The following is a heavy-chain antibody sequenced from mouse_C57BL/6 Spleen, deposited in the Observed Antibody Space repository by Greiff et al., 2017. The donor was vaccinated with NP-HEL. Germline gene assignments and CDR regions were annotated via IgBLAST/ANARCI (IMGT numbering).Heavy chain of an antibody. D-gene: IGHD1-1*01. CDR2: INPNNGGT. CDR1: GYTFTDYN. Sequence: EVQLQQSGPELVKPGASVKIPCKASGYTFTDYNMDWVKQSHGKSLEWIGDINPNNGGTIYNQKFKGKATLTVDKSSSTAYMELRSLTSEDTAVYYWARDYYGLRYFDVWGTGTTVTVSS. J-gene: IGHJ1*03. V-gene: IGHV1-18*01. CDR3: ARDYYGLRYFDV.